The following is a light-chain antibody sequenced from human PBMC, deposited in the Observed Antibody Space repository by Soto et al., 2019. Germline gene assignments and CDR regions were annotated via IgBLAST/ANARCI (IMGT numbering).Light chain of an antibody. Sequence: QSVLTLPPSVSGAPGQRVTISCTGSSSNIGAGYDVHWYQQLPGTAPKLLIYGNSNRPSGVPDRFSGSKSGTSASLAITGLQAEDEADYYCQSYDSSLSGSSVVFGGGTKLTVL. J-gene: IGLJ2*01. CDR1: SSNIGAGYD. CDR3: QSYDSSLSGSSVV. CDR2: GNS. V-gene: IGLV1-40*01.